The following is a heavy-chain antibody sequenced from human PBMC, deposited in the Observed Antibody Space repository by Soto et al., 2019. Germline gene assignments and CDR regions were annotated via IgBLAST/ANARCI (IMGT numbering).Heavy chain of an antibody. V-gene: IGHV4-39*01. Sequence: SETLSLTCTVSGGSISSSSYYWGWIRQPPGKGLEWIGSIYYSGSTYYNPSLKSRVTISVDTSKNQFSLKLSSVTAADTAVYYCARVGVVIRTYYYYYGMDVWGQGTTVTV. CDR2: IYYSGST. CDR3: ARVGVVIRTYYYYYGMDV. D-gene: IGHD3-3*01. J-gene: IGHJ6*02. CDR1: GGSISSSSYY.